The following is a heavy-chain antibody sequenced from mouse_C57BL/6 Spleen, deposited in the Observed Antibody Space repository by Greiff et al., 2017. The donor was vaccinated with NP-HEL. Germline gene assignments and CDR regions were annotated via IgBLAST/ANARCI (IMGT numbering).Heavy chain of an antibody. V-gene: IGHV1-4*01. Sequence: QVQLQQSGAELARPGASVKMSCKASGYTFTSYTMHWVKQRPGQGLEWIGYINPSSGYTKYNQKFKDKATLTADKSSSTAYMQLSSLTSEDSAVYYCARAHDGYYPPYWGQGTSVTVAS. D-gene: IGHD2-3*01. CDR2: INPSSGYT. CDR1: GYTFTSYT. J-gene: IGHJ4*01. CDR3: ARAHDGYYPPY.